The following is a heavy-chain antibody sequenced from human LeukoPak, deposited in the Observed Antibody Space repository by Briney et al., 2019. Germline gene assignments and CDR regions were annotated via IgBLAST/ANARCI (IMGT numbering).Heavy chain of an antibody. CDR2: INHSGST. CDR1: GGSFSGYY. CDR3: ASRIQPRTSGAFDI. Sequence: SETLSLTCAVYGGSFSGYYWSWIRQSPGKGLEWIGEINHSGSTNYSPSLKSRVTISVDTSKNQFSLKLSSVTAADTAVYYCASRIQPRTSGAFDIWGQGTMVTVSS. J-gene: IGHJ3*02. D-gene: IGHD5-18*01. V-gene: IGHV4-34*01.